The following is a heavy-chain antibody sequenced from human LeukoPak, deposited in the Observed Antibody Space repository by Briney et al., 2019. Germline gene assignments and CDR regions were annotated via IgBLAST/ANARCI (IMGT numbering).Heavy chain of an antibody. D-gene: IGHD3-3*01. CDR1: GFTFSSYA. Sequence: GGSLRLSCAASGFTFSSYAMSWVRQAPGKGLEWVSAISGSGGSTYYADSVKGRFTISRDNSKNTLYLQMNSLRAEDTAVYYCAKERDFWSCYYYYFDYWGQGTLVTVSS. V-gene: IGHV3-23*01. CDR3: AKERDFWSCYYYYFDY. CDR2: ISGSGGST. J-gene: IGHJ4*02.